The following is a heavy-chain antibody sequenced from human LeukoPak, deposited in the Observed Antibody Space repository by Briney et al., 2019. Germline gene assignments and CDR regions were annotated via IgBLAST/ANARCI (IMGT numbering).Heavy chain of an antibody. Sequence: AGGSLRLSCAASGFTFNSYSMNWVRQAPGKGLEWVSSISSSSSYIYYADSVKGRFTISRDNAKNSLYLQMNSLRAEDTAVYYCAKDSITMISWGQGTLVTVSS. CDR3: AKDSITMIS. CDR2: ISSSSSYI. J-gene: IGHJ4*02. D-gene: IGHD3-22*01. V-gene: IGHV3-21*04. CDR1: GFTFNSYS.